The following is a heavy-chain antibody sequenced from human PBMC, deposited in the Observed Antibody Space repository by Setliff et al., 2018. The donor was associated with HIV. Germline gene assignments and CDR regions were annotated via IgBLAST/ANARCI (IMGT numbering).Heavy chain of an antibody. CDR1: GASISYGGHY. J-gene: IGHJ6*03. Sequence: PSETLSLTCTVSGASISYGGHYWSWIRQPAGKGLEWIGRSHSGGNTNYNPSLKRRLTISVDTSKNQLSLKLTSVTAADTAVYYCARGRDGELFTKEGNYYYYIDVWGKGTTVTVS. V-gene: IGHV4-61*02. D-gene: IGHD3-10*01. CDR3: ARGRDGELFTKEGNYYYYIDV. CDR2: SHSGGNT.